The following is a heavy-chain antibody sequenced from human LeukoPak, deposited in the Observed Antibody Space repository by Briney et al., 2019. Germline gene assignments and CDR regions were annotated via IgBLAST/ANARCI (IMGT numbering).Heavy chain of an antibody. CDR1: GGSISSSSYY. CDR3: ARPGYSSGWYSYYYGMDV. J-gene: IGHJ6*02. D-gene: IGHD6-19*01. CDR2: IYYSGST. Sequence: SETLSLTCTVSGGSISSSSYYWGWIRQPPGKGLEWIGSIYYSGSTYYNPSLKSRVTISVDTSKNQFSLKLSSVTAADTAVYYCARPGYSSGWYSYYYGMDVWGQGTTVTASS. V-gene: IGHV4-39*01.